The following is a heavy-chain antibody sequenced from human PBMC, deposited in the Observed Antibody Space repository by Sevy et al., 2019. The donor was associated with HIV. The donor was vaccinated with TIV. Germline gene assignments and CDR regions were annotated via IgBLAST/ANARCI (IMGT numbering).Heavy chain of an antibody. J-gene: IGHJ6*02. Sequence: GGSLRLSCEVSGFSFDKFAMNWVRRAPGKGLEWVAGVSYDGSDKKYAYSVKGRFTISRDNSKNTLYLQMNSLRAEDTAVYYCARDRYRSDILTGLDVWGQGTTVTVSS. D-gene: IGHD3-9*01. CDR3: ARDRYRSDILTGLDV. CDR2: VSYDGSDK. CDR1: GFSFDKFA. V-gene: IGHV3-30*03.